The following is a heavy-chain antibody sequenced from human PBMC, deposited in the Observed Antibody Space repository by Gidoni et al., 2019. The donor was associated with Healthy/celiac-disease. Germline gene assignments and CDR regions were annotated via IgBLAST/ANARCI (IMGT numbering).Heavy chain of an antibody. V-gene: IGHV3-30-3*01. J-gene: IGHJ1*01. CDR2: ISYDGSNK. CDR1: GFTFSSYA. CDR3: AREGDYGEAAGSAEYFQH. D-gene: IGHD4-17*01. Sequence: QVQLVESGGGVVQPGRSLRLSCAASGFTFSSYAMHWVRQAPGKGLEWVAVISYDGSNKYYADSVKGRFTISRDNSKNTLYLQMNSLRAEDTAVYYCAREGDYGEAAGSAEYFQHWGQGTLVTVSS.